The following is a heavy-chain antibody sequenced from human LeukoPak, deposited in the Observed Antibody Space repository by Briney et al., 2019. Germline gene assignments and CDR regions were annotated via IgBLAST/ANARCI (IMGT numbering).Heavy chain of an antibody. V-gene: IGHV3-23*01. Sequence: GGSLRLSCAASGFTFSSYAMTWVRQAPGKGLEWVSPISASGGSTYYADSVKGRFTISRDNSKNTLYLQMNRLRVEDTAVYYCAKPHTNYVRSNVFDSWGQGTLVTVSS. CDR3: AKPHTNYVRSNVFDS. CDR2: ISASGGST. D-gene: IGHD1-7*01. CDR1: GFTFSSYA. J-gene: IGHJ4*02.